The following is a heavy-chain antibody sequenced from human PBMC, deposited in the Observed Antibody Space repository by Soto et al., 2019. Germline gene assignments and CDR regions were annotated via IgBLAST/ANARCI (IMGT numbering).Heavy chain of an antibody. V-gene: IGHV1-18*01. CDR2: ISAYNGNT. CDR1: GYTFTSYG. CDR3: ARDLPRYCSGGSCLDWFDA. Sequence: ASVKVSCKASGYTFTSYGISWVRQAPGQGLEWMGWISAYNGNTNYAQKLQGRVTMTTDTSTSTAYMELRSLRSDDTAVYYCARDLPRYCSGGSCLDWFDAWGQGTLVTVSS. J-gene: IGHJ5*02. D-gene: IGHD2-15*01.